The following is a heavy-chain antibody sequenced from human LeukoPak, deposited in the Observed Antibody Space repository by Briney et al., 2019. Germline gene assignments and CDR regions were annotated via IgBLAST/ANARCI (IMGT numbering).Heavy chain of an antibody. V-gene: IGHV1-8*03. CDR1: GCTFTSYD. D-gene: IGHD5-12*01. CDR2: MNPNSGNT. CDR3: ARGRGRPFYYYYMDV. J-gene: IGHJ6*03. Sequence: ASVKVSCKASGCTFTSYDINWVRQATGQGLEWMGWMNPNSGNTDYAQQFQGRVTFTSNTSISTAYMELSSLRSEDTAVYYCARGRGRPFYYYYMDVWGKGTTVTVSS.